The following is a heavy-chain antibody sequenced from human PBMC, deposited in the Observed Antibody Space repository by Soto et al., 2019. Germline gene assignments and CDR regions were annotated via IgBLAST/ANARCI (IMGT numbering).Heavy chain of an antibody. D-gene: IGHD5-18*01. J-gene: IGHJ6*02. CDR3: TRVSGYSYGYSYGMDV. CDR2: IRSKAYGETI. Sequence: GGSLRLSCTASGFSFGDYDMSWVRQAPGKGLEWVSFIRSKAYGETIKYAASVEGRFTISRDDSKSLAYLQMNSLKTEDTAVYYCTRVSGYSYGYSYGMDVWGQGTTVTVSS. CDR1: GFSFGDYD. V-gene: IGHV3-49*04.